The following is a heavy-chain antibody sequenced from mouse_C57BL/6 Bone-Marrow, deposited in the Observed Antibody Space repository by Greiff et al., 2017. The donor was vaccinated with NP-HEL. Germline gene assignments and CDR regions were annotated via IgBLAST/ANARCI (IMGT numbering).Heavy chain of an antibody. CDR2: IHPNSGST. Sequence: QVQLKQPGAELVKPGASVKLSCKASGYTFTSYWMHWVKQRPGQGLEWIGMIHPNSGSTNYNEKFKSKATLTVDKSSSTAYMQLSSLTSEDSAVYYCASPIYYGNSEFDYWGQGTTLTVSS. V-gene: IGHV1-64*01. CDR3: ASPIYYGNSEFDY. D-gene: IGHD2-1*01. J-gene: IGHJ2*01. CDR1: GYTFTSYW.